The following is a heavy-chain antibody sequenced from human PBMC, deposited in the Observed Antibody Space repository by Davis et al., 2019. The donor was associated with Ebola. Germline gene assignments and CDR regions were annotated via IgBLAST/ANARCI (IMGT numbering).Heavy chain of an antibody. V-gene: IGHV4-39*07. CDR3: ARDRGWVATGEFDY. CDR2: VYYGVTT. J-gene: IGHJ4*02. Sequence: SETLSLTCTVSSGSISSNSYYWGWIRQTPGERLEWIGSVYYGVTTYYNPSLRGRVTISLNTSKNQFSLKLSSVTAADTAVYYCARDRGWVATGEFDYWGQGTLVTVSS. CDR1: SGSISSNSYY. D-gene: IGHD5-12*01.